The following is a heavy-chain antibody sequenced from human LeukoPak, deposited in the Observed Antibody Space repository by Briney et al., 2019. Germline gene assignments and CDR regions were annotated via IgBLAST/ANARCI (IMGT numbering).Heavy chain of an antibody. D-gene: IGHD1-1*01. Sequence: ASVKVSCKASGYTFTGYFMHWVRQAPGQGLEWMGRINPNSGGTNYAQKFQGRVTMTRDTPISTAYMELTSLRSDDTAVYFCARDIATVQHQDWGQGTLVTVSS. CDR1: GYTFTGYF. CDR2: INPNSGGT. J-gene: IGHJ4*02. CDR3: ARDIATVQHQD. V-gene: IGHV1-2*06.